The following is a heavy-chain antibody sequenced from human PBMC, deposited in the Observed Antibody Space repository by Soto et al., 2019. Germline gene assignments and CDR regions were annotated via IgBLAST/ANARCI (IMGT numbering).Heavy chain of an antibody. CDR3: ARETRSLNFDY. Sequence: SETLSLTCTVSGGSVSRGSYYWSWIRQPPGKGLEWIGYIYQSGGTTYNPSLESRVTISVDSSKNQFSLNLSSVTAAETAVYYCARETRSLNFDYWGQGTLVTVSS. J-gene: IGHJ4*02. CDR2: IYQSGGT. V-gene: IGHV4-61*01. CDR1: GGSVSRGSYY. D-gene: IGHD3-10*01.